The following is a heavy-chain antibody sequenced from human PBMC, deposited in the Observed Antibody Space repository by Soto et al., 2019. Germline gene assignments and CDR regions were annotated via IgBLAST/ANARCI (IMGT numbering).Heavy chain of an antibody. CDR1: GYTFTNYG. J-gene: IGHJ5*02. Sequence: QVQLVQSGGEVKKPGASVKVSCKASGYTFTNYGISWVRQAPGQGLEWMGWINVYNGNTKYAQKVQGRVTMTTDTSTSTGSMELRSLRSDDTAVYYCARGVGSRSYYNQYNWFDPWGQGTLVTVSS. D-gene: IGHD3-10*01. V-gene: IGHV1-18*01. CDR3: ARGVGSRSYYNQYNWFDP. CDR2: INVYNGNT.